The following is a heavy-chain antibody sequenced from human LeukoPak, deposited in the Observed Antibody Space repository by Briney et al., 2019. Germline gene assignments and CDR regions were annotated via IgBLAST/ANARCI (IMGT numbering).Heavy chain of an antibody. CDR3: ARDRLLGFDY. CDR2: IFTSGST. V-gene: IGHV4-61*02. J-gene: IGHJ4*02. Sequence: SETLSLTCTVSGGSISSGTYYWSWIRQPPGKGLEWIGRIFTSGSTNYNPSLKSRVTISLDTSKNQVSLRLSSVTAADTAVYYCARDRLLGFDYWGQGTLVTVSS. D-gene: IGHD2-15*01. CDR1: GGSISSGTYY.